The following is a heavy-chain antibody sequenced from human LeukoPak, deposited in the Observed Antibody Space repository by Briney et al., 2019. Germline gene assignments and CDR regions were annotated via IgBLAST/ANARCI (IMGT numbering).Heavy chain of an antibody. CDR1: GFTFSSYA. D-gene: IGHD1-26*01. J-gene: IGHJ4*02. CDR3: ARDTSFAVGATLDF. V-gene: IGHV3-30*04. Sequence: GGSLRLSCAASGFTFSSYAMHWARQAPGKGLEWVAVVSYDGSNKYYANSVKGRFTISRDKSKNTLHLQMNSLRAEDTAIYYCARDTSFAVGATLDFWGQGTLVTVSS. CDR2: VSYDGSNK.